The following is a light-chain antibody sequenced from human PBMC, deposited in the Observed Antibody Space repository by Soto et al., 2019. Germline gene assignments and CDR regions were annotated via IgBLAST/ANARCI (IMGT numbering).Light chain of an antibody. J-gene: IGKJ2*01. CDR2: DAS. Sequence: DTQMTQSPSSLSASVGDRVTITCQASQDISKYLNWYQQKPGKAPKLLIYDASNLETGVPSRFSGSGSGTDFTFTISSLQPEDHATYYCQQYGAVLPYTFSQGTKLEIK. CDR1: QDISKY. CDR3: QQYGAVLPYT. V-gene: IGKV1-33*01.